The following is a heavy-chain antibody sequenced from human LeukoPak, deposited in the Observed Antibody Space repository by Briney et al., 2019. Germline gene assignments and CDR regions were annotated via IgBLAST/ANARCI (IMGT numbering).Heavy chain of an antibody. CDR1: GYTFTNYP. CDR3: ARGGYSRGQGSPFDY. J-gene: IGHJ4*02. V-gene: IGHV7-4-1*02. Sequence: ASVKVSCKASGYTFTNYPMIWVRQAPGQGLEWMGWINTNTGSPTYAQGLTGWFVFSLDTSVSTAYVQITSLQAEDTAIYYCARGGYSRGQGSPFDYWGQGTLVTVSS. D-gene: IGHD6-19*01. CDR2: INTNTGSP.